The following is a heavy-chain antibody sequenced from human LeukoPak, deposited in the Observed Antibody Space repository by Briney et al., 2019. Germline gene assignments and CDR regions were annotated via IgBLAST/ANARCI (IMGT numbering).Heavy chain of an antibody. J-gene: IGHJ4*02. CDR3: AKLPTFWSGYKYYFDY. V-gene: IGHV4-39*07. D-gene: IGHD3-3*01. CDR2: IYYRGST. Sequence: SETLSLTCTVSGDSMTSTSHFWDWVRQPPGKGLEWLGSIYYRGSTYYKPSLKSRVTISVDTSKNQFSLKLTSVTAADTAVYYCAKLPTFWSGYKYYFDYWGQGTLVTVSS. CDR1: GDSMTSTSHF.